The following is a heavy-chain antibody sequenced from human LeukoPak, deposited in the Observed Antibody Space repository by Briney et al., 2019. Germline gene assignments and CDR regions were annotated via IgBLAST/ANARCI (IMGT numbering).Heavy chain of an antibody. Sequence: ASVKVSCKVSGYTLTELSMHWVGQAPGKGLEWMGGFDPEDGETIYAQKFQGRVTMTEDTSTDTAYMELSSLRSEDTAVYYCNASPYGSSSRHDDYWGQGTLVTVSS. CDR2: FDPEDGET. CDR3: NASPYGSSSRHDDY. V-gene: IGHV1-24*01. CDR1: GYTLTELS. D-gene: IGHD6-6*01. J-gene: IGHJ4*02.